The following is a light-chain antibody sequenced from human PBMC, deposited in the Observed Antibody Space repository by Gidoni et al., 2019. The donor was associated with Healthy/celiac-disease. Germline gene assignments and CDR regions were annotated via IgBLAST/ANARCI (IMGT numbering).Light chain of an antibody. CDR2: DAS. V-gene: IGKV3-11*01. CDR3: QQRSNWPT. CDR1: QRVSSY. Sequence: EIVLTQSPATLTLSPGDRATLSCRARQRVSSYLAWYQQKPGQAPRLLIYDASNRATGLPARFSGSVSGTDFTLTISSLEPEDFAVFYCQQRSNWPTFGQGTRLEIK. J-gene: IGKJ5*01.